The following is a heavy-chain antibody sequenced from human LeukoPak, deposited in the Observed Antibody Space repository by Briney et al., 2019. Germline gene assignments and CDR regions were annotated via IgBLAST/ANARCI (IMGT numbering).Heavy chain of an antibody. CDR2: ILGSGDTT. V-gene: IGHV3-23*01. Sequence: GGSLRLSCAASGFTFSSYAMSWVRQAPGKGLEWISAILGSGDTTHYAESVKGRFTISRDNSKYTVYLQMNSLSAEDTAVYYCAKDLQSRCSGGSCYSVGGFDYWGQGTLVTVSS. CDR3: AKDLQSRCSGGSCYSVGGFDY. J-gene: IGHJ4*02. D-gene: IGHD2-15*01. CDR1: GFTFSSYA.